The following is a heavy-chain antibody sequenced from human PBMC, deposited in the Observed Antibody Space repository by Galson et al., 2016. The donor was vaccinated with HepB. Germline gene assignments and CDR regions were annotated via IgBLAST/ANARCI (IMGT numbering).Heavy chain of an antibody. V-gene: IGHV3-15*07. D-gene: IGHD3-22*01. Sequence: SLRLSCAGSGFTFSSAWMNWVRQAPGKGLEWVGRIKSKTGGETIDYAAPVRGRFTISRDDSKNILYLQMNSLKSEDTAVYYCTTTGYFDTRGYRAHWGQGTLVSVSS. CDR3: TTTGYFDTRGYRAH. J-gene: IGHJ4*02. CDR2: IKSKTGGETI. CDR1: GFTFSSAW.